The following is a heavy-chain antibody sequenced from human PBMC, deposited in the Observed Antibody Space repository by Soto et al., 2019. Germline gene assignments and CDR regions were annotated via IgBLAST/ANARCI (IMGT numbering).Heavy chain of an antibody. D-gene: IGHD4-17*01. Sequence: GGSLRLSCAASGFTFGNYAMSWVRQAPGKGLAWVSGISGSGGSTYYAGSVKGRLTISRDNSKNTLYLQMNSLRAEDTAVYYCAQRQDEDSGDDDITGDDAFDIWGPGTTVTVSS. J-gene: IGHJ3*02. CDR3: AQRQDEDSGDDDITGDDAFDI. V-gene: IGHV3-23*01. CDR1: GFTFGNYA. CDR2: ISGSGGST.